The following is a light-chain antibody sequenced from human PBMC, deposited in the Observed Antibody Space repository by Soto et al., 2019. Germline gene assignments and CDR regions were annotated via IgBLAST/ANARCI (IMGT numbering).Light chain of an antibody. J-gene: IGKJ1*01. CDR3: QQDGSSSWT. CDR1: QSISTTY. CDR2: GAS. V-gene: IGKV3-20*01. Sequence: EIVLTQSPATLSLSPGEGATLSCRASQSISTTYLAWYQQKPGQAPRLLIYGASSRATGIPDRFSGSGSETDFTLTISRLEPEDFAVYYCQQDGSSSWTFGQGTKVEIK.